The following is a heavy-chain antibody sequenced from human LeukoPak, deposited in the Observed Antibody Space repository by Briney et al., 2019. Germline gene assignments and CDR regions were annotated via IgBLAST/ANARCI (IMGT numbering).Heavy chain of an antibody. V-gene: IGHV1-69*13. D-gene: IGHD1-1*01. CDR3: ARGRGSYKGNSRWFDP. CDR2: IIPIFGTA. J-gene: IGHJ5*02. CDR1: GGTFSSYA. Sequence: ASVKVSCKASGGTFSSYAISWVRQAPGQGLEWMGGIIPIFGTANYAQKFQGRVTITADESTSTAYMELSSLRSEDTAVYYCARGRGSYKGNSRWFDPWGQGTLVTVSS.